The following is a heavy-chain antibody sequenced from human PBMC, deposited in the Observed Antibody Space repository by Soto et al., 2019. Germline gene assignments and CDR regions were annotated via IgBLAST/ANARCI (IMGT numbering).Heavy chain of an antibody. CDR3: ARIASAGRGWDV. D-gene: IGHD6-13*01. CDR2: IKQDGSEK. Sequence: EVQLMESGGGLVQPGGSLRLSCAASGFTFSSYWMSWVRQAPVKGLEWVGNIKQDGSEKNYVDFVEGRFTISRDNAENSLYLQMNSLRAEDTAVYYCARIASAGRGWDVWSQGTTVVVSS. V-gene: IGHV3-7*01. J-gene: IGHJ6*02. CDR1: GFTFSSYW.